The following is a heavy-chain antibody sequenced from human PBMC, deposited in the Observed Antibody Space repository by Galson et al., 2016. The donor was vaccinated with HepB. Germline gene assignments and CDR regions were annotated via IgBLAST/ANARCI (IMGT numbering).Heavy chain of an antibody. CDR2: ISWNSNDI. J-gene: IGHJ6*02. CDR1: GFTFDDYA. Sequence: SLRLSCAASGFTFDDYAMHWVRQVPGKGLEWVSGISWNSNDIGYADSVKGRFTISRDNAKNSLSLGMESLRAEDTAFYYCVKDTSLEPYGMVVWGRGTTVTVSS. V-gene: IGHV3-9*01. D-gene: IGHD1-14*01. CDR3: VKDTSLEPYGMVV.